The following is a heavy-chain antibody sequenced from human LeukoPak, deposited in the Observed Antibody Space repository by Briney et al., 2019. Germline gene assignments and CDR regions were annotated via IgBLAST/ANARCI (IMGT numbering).Heavy chain of an antibody. CDR1: GGSISSYY. D-gene: IGHD2-15*01. Sequence: SETLSLTCTVSGGSISSYYWGWIRQPPGKGLELIGYIYYSGSTNYNPSLKSRVTISVDTSKNQFSLKLSSVTAADTAVYYCARGYCSGGSCYSPWGQGTLATVSS. CDR2: IYYSGST. V-gene: IGHV4-59*08. CDR3: ARGYCSGGSCYSP. J-gene: IGHJ5*02.